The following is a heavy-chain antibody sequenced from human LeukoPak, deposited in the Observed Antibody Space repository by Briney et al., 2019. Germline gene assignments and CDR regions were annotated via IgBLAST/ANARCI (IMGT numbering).Heavy chain of an antibody. J-gene: IGHJ4*02. D-gene: IGHD6-13*01. Sequence: PGRSLRLSCTASGFTFGDYAMSWVRQAPGKGLEWVGFFRSKAYGGTTEYAASVKGRFTISRDDSKSIAYLQMNSLKTEDTAVYYSTRAFPAAGTYSFDYWGQGTLVTVSS. CDR1: GFTFGDYA. CDR3: TRAFPAAGTYSFDY. CDR2: FRSKAYGGTT. V-gene: IGHV3-49*04.